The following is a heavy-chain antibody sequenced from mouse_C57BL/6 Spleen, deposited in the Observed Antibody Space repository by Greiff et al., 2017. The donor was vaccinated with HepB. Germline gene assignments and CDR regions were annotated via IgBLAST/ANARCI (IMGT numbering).Heavy chain of an antibody. J-gene: IGHJ3*01. CDR1: GFTFSSYA. CDR2: ISDGGSYT. CDR3: ARDHGGYYSNPFAY. V-gene: IGHV5-4*01. D-gene: IGHD2-5*01. Sequence: EVQLVESGGGLVKPGGSLKLSCAASGFTFSSYAMSWVRQTPEKRLEWVATISDGGSYTYYPDNVKGRFTISRDNAKNNLYLQMSHLKSEDTAMYYCARDHGGYYSNPFAYWGQGTLVTVSA.